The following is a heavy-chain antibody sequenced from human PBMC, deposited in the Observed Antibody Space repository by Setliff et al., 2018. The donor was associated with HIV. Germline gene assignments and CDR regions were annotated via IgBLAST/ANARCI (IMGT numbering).Heavy chain of an antibody. J-gene: IGHJ6*02. CDR2: INAGNGHT. Sequence: ASVKVSCKASGYTFTSYPLHWVRQAPGQRLEWMGWINAGNGHTKYSQKFQGRVTITRDTSTSTAYMELSSLRSEDTAVYYCAGGAYSYGWDYYNYGMDVWGQGTTVTVSS. D-gene: IGHD5-18*01. V-gene: IGHV1-3*01. CDR1: GYTFTSYP. CDR3: AGGAYSYGWDYYNYGMDV.